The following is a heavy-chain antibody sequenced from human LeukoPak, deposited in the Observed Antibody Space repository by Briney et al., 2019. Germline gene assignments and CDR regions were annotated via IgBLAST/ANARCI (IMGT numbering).Heavy chain of an antibody. CDR2: INTNTGNP. V-gene: IGHV7-4-1*02. CDR1: GYTFTSYA. Sequence: ASVKVSCKASGYTFTSYAMNWVRQAPGQGLEWMGWINTNTGNPTYAQGFTGRFVFSLDTSVSTAYLQISSLKAEDTAVYYCASTMQLAADLPANWFDPWGQGTLVTASS. D-gene: IGHD6-6*01. J-gene: IGHJ5*02. CDR3: ASTMQLAADLPANWFDP.